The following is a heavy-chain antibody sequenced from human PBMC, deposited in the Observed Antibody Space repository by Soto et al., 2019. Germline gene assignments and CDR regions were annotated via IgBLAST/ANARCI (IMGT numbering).Heavy chain of an antibody. CDR2: LYSDGST. Sequence: PGGSLRLSCAASGFTVSSNYMSWVRQAPGKGLEWVSVLYSDGSTYYADSVKGRFTISRDNSKNALYFQMNSLRAEDTAVYYCARMGTDYSYWFDYWGQGTLVTVYS. V-gene: IGHV3-53*01. CDR3: ARMGTDYSYWFDY. CDR1: GFTVSSNY. D-gene: IGHD3-9*01. J-gene: IGHJ4*02.